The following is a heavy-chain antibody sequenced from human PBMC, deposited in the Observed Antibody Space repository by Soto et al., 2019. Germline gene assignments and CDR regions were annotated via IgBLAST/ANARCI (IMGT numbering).Heavy chain of an antibody. CDR1: GFTFSSYA. D-gene: IGHD3-3*01. Sequence: GSLRLSGAASGFTFSSYAMHWVRQAPGKGLEWVAAISSDGSNKYYADSVKGRFTISRDNSKNTLYLQMNSLRAEDTAVYYCAKDQRVVIPYYYYGMDVWGQGTTVTVSS. CDR2: ISSDGSNK. J-gene: IGHJ6*02. CDR3: AKDQRVVIPYYYYGMDV. V-gene: IGHV3-30-3*01.